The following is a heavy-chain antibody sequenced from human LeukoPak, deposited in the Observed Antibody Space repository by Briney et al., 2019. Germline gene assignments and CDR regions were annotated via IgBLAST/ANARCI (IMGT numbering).Heavy chain of an antibody. CDR1: GYTFTSYG. CDR3: ARDQGGYYGGNWLSAFDI. D-gene: IGHD4-23*01. V-gene: IGHV1-18*01. CDR2: ISAYNGNT. J-gene: IGHJ3*02. Sequence: ASVKVSCKASGYTFTSYGISWVRQAPGQGLEWMGWISAYNGNTNYAQKLQGRVTMTTDTSASTAYMELRSLRSDDTAVYYCARDQGGYYGGNWLSAFDIWGQGTMVTVSS.